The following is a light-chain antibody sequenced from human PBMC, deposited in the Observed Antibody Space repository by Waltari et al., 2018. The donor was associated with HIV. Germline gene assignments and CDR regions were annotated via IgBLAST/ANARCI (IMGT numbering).Light chain of an antibody. CDR1: SSDVGGYNY. J-gene: IGLJ2*01. V-gene: IGLV2-8*01. Sequence: QSALTQPPSASGSPGQSVTISCTGTSSDVGGYNYVSWYQQHPGKAPKLLIYEFSKRPSGVPDGFSGPKSGNAASLTVSGLQAEDEADDYCSSYAGSNNLVFGGGTKLTVL. CDR2: EFS. CDR3: SSYAGSNNLV.